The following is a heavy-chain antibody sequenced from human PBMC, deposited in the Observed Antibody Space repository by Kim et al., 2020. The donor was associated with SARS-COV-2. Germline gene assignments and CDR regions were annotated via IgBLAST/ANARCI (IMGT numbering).Heavy chain of an antibody. CDR1: GGSFSGYY. CDR2: INHSGST. J-gene: IGHJ3*02. V-gene: IGHV4-34*01. Sequence: SETLSLTCAVYGGSFSGYYWSWIRQPPGKGLEWIGEINHSGSTNYNPSLKSRVTISVDTSKNQFSLKLSSVTAADTAVYYCARSKTAGGAFDIWGQGTMV. CDR3: ARSKTAGGAFDI. D-gene: IGHD6-13*01.